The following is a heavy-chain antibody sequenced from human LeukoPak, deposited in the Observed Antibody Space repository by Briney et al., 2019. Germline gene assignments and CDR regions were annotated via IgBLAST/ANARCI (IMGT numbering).Heavy chain of an antibody. V-gene: IGHV3-23*01. D-gene: IGHD2-15*01. CDR3: AKNPVVPATPT. Sequence: GGSLRLSCAASGFTFSSYGMSWVRQASGKGLEWVSAISGSGGSTYYADSVKGRFTISRDNSKNTLYLQMNSLRAEDTAVYYFAKNPVVPATPTWGQGTLVTVSS. CDR2: ISGSGGST. CDR1: GFTFSSYG. J-gene: IGHJ4*02.